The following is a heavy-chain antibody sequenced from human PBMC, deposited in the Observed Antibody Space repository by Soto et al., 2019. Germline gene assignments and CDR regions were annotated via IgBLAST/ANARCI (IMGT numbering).Heavy chain of an antibody. CDR1: GYTFTSYG. J-gene: IGHJ5*01. Sequence: GASVRVSCKASGYTFTSYGISWVRQAPGQGLEWVGWISPNSGASKYADNFQGRVTMTRDRSTSTVYMELTGLISDDTAVYYCARAGGPGSGHDWFDTWGHGTLVNVSS. V-gene: IGHV1-18*01. D-gene: IGHD2-15*01. CDR2: ISPNSGAS. CDR3: ARAGGPGSGHDWFDT.